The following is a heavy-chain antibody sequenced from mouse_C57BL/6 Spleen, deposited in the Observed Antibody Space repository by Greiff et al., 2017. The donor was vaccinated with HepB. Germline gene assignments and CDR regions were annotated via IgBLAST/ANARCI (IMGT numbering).Heavy chain of an antibody. V-gene: IGHV1-22*01. CDR1: GYTFTDYN. D-gene: IGHD1-2*01. CDR3: ARNGFYDGLYYAMDY. J-gene: IGHJ4*01. CDR2: INPNNGGT. Sequence: EVQLQQSGPELVKPGASVKMSCKASGYTFTDYNMHWVKQSHGKSLEWIGYINPNNGGTSYNQKFKGKATLTVNKSSSTAYMELRSLTSEDSAVYYWARNGFYDGLYYAMDYWGQGTSVTVSS.